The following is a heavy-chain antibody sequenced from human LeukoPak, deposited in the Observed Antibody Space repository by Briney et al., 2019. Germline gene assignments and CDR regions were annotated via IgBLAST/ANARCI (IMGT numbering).Heavy chain of an antibody. J-gene: IGHJ4*02. V-gene: IGHV3-48*03. CDR1: GFTFSSYE. D-gene: IGHD3-9*01. CDR2: ISSSGSTI. Sequence: GGSLRLSCAASGFTFSSYEMNWVRQAPGKGLEWVSYISSSGSTIYYADSVKGRFTISRDNAKNSLYLQMNSLRAEDTAVYYCARVSRYFDWSLLDYWGQGTLVTVSS. CDR3: ARVSRYFDWSLLDY.